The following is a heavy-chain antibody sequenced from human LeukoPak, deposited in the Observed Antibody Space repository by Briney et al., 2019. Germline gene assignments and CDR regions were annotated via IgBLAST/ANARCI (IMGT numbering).Heavy chain of an antibody. Sequence: SGGSLRLSCAVSGFSVDYSYMTWVRQAPGKGLEWVSFIYSGDSTYYADSVKGRFTISRHNSKNTLYLQMNSLRVDDTAVYYCAREGVVGAFDIWGQGTMVTVSS. CDR1: GFSVDYSY. CDR3: AREGVVGAFDI. D-gene: IGHD2-15*01. V-gene: IGHV3-53*04. CDR2: IYSGDST. J-gene: IGHJ3*02.